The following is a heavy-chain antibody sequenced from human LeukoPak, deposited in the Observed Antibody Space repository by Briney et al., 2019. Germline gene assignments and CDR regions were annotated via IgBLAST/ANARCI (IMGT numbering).Heavy chain of an antibody. D-gene: IGHD3-10*01. CDR3: ARLEYYGSGSSDY. CDR1: GYSISSGYY. CDR2: IYHSGST. J-gene: IGHJ4*02. Sequence: SETLSLTCAVSGYSISSGYYWGWIRQPPGKGLEWIGSIYHSGSTYYNPSLKSRVTISVDTSKNQFSLKLSSVTAADTAVYYCARLEYYGSGSSDYWGQGTLVTVSS. V-gene: IGHV4-38-2*01.